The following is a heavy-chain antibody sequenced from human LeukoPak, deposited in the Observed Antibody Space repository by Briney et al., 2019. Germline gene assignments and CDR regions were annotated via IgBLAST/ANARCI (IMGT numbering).Heavy chain of an antibody. J-gene: IGHJ4*02. V-gene: IGHV3-30-3*01. Sequence: GGSLRLSCAASGFTFSNYAMHWVRQAPGKGLEWVAVISYDGSNKYYADSVKGRFTISRDNSKNTLYLQMNSLRAEDTAVYYCARPGDHGLYFDYWGQGTLVTVSS. CDR3: ARPGDHGLYFDY. D-gene: IGHD3-10*01. CDR2: ISYDGSNK. CDR1: GFTFSNYA.